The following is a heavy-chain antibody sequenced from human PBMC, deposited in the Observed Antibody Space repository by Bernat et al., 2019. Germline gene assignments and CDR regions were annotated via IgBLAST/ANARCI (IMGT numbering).Heavy chain of an antibody. CDR3: ARDWQQLVPLYYYYGMDV. J-gene: IGHJ6*02. CDR1: GFTFSSYS. D-gene: IGHD6-13*01. Sequence: EVQLVESGGGLVKPGGSLRLSCVASGFTFSSYSMNWVRQAPGKGLEWVSSISDSNYMYYADSVKGRFTSSRDNAKNSLYLQMNSLRAEDTAVYYCARDWQQLVPLYYYYGMDVWGQGTTVTVSS. CDR2: ISDSNYM. V-gene: IGHV3-21*01.